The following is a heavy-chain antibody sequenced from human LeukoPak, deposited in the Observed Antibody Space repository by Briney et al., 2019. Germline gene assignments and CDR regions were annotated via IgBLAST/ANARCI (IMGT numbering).Heavy chain of an antibody. J-gene: IGHJ4*02. Sequence: SETLSLTCTISGGSINTYYWSWIRQPPGKGLEWIACMYNSESTKYNPSLKSRVTISVDTSKKQFSLKLRSVTAADTALYYCARHVLTAGSIDWGQGTLVTVSS. CDR3: ARHVLTAGSID. CDR1: GGSINTYY. D-gene: IGHD3-9*01. V-gene: IGHV4-59*08. CDR2: MYNSEST.